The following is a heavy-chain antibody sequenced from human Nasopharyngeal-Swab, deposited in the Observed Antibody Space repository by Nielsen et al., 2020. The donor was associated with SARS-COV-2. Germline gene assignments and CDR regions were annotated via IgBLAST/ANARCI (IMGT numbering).Heavy chain of an antibody. D-gene: IGHD3-10*01. J-gene: IGHJ6*02. CDR3: AMLKNYGSGSYYEKYYYYGMDV. Sequence: KVSCKGSGYSFTSYWIGWVRQMPGKGLEWMGIIYPGDSDTRYSPSFQGQVTIPADKSISTAYLQWSSLKASDTAMYYCAMLKNYGSGSYYEKYYYYGMDVWGQGTTVTVSS. CDR2: IYPGDSDT. V-gene: IGHV5-51*01. CDR1: GYSFTSYW.